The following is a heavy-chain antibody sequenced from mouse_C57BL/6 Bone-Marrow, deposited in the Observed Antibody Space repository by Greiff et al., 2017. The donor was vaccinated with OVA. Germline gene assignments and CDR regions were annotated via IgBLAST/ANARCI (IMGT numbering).Heavy chain of an antibody. Sequence: QVQLQQSGAELARPGASVKLSCKASGYTFTSYGISWVKQRTGQGLEWIGEIYPRSGNTYYNEKFKGKATLTADKSSSTAYMELRSLTSEDSAVYVCAREDLNYYGSSYAMDYWGQGTSVTVSS. CDR3: AREDLNYYGSSYAMDY. J-gene: IGHJ4*01. CDR2: IYPRSGNT. V-gene: IGHV1-81*01. CDR1: GYTFTSYG. D-gene: IGHD1-1*01.